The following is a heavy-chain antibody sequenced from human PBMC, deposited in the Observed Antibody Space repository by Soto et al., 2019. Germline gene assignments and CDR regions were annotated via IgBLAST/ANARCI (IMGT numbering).Heavy chain of an antibody. CDR1: GGTFSSYA. J-gene: IGHJ4*02. V-gene: IGHV1-46*01. D-gene: IGHD6-19*01. CDR3: ARDGRSGWYEGYYFDY. CDR2: INPSGGST. Sequence: GASVKVCCKASGGTFSSYAMSWVRQAPGQGLEWMGIINPSGGSTSYAQKFQGRVTMTRDTSTSTVYMELSSLRSEDAAVYYCARDGRSGWYEGYYFDYWGQGTLVTVSS.